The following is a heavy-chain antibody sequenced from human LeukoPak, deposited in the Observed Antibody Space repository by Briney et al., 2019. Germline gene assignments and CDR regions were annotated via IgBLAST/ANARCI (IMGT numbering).Heavy chain of an antibody. D-gene: IGHD3-3*01. CDR1: GFTFGDYA. CDR2: IKQDGSEK. CDR3: ARECGDTYYDFWRARYYFDY. Sequence: QTGGSLRLSCTASGFTFGDYAMTWVRQAPGKGLEGVANIKQDGSEKYYVDSVKGRFTISRDNAKNSLYLQMNSLRAEDTAVYYCARECGDTYYDFWRARYYFDYWGQGTLVTVSS. V-gene: IGHV3-7*01. J-gene: IGHJ4*02.